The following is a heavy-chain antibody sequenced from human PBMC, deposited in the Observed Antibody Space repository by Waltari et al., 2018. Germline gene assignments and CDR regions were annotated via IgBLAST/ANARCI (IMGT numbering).Heavy chain of an antibody. Sequence: QVQLVQSGAEVKKPGDAVKVPCKASGYTFTGYYMHWVRQAPGQGLEWMGWINPNSGGTNYAQKFQGRVTMTRDTSISTAYMELSRLRSDDTAVYYCARDVWERLGDLDYWGQGTLVTVSS. D-gene: IGHD1-26*01. J-gene: IGHJ4*02. CDR1: GYTFTGYY. V-gene: IGHV1-2*02. CDR3: ARDVWERLGDLDY. CDR2: INPNSGGT.